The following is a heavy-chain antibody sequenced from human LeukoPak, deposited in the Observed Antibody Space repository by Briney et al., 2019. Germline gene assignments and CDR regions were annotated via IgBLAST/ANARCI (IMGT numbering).Heavy chain of an antibody. V-gene: IGHV1-69*13. Sequence: SVKVSCKASGGTFSSYAISWVRQAPGQGLEWMGGIIPIFGTANYAQKFQGRVTITADEFTSTAYMELSSLRSEDTAVYYCARDHYCSSTSCYTKSYNWFDPWGQGTLVTVSS. J-gene: IGHJ5*02. D-gene: IGHD2-2*01. CDR3: ARDHYCSSTSCYTKSYNWFDP. CDR2: IIPIFGTA. CDR1: GGTFSSYA.